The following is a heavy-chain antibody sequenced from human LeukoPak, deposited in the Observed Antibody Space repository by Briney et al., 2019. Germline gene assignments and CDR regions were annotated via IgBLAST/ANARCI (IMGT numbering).Heavy chain of an antibody. J-gene: IGHJ3*02. CDR1: GFTFSNCA. D-gene: IGHD2-2*01. V-gene: IGHV3-21*01. CDR3: ARTPCCSSTSCYLAFDI. Sequence: GGSLRLSCAASGFTFSNCAMTWVRQAPGKGLEWVSSISSSSSNIYYADSVKGRFTISRDNAKNSLYVQMTSLRAEDTAVYYCARTPCCSSTSCYLAFDIWGQGTMVTVSS. CDR2: ISSSSSNI.